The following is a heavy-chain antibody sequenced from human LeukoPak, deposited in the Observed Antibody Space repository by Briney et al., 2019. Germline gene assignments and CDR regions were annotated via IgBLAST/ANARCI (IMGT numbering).Heavy chain of an antibody. CDR3: ARAGAARLIDY. CDR1: GGSISSGSYY. D-gene: IGHD6-6*01. Sequence: SETLSLTCTVSGGSISSGSYYWSWIRQPAGKGLEWIGRIYTSGSTNYNPSLKSRVTISVDTSKNQFSLKLSSVTAADTAVYYCARAGAARLIDYWGQGTLVTVSS. J-gene: IGHJ4*02. V-gene: IGHV4-61*02. CDR2: IYTSGST.